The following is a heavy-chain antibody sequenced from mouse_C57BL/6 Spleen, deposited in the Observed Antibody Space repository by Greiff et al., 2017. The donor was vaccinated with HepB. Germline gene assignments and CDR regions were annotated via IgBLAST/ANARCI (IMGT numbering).Heavy chain of an antibody. J-gene: IGHJ4*01. D-gene: IGHD2-1*01. CDR1: GYTFTDYY. CDR3: ARSAYGNYFYAMDY. CDR2: INPNNGGT. V-gene: IGHV1-26*01. Sequence: EVQLQQSGPELVKPGASVKISCKASGYTFTDYYMNWVKQSHGKSLEWIGDINPNNGGTSYNQKFKGKATLTVDKSSSTAYMELRSLTSEDSAVYYCARSAYGNYFYAMDYWGQGTSVTVSS.